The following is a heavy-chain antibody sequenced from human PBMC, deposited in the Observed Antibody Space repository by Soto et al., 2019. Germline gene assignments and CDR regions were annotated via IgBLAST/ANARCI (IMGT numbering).Heavy chain of an antibody. J-gene: IGHJ4*02. D-gene: IGHD3-10*01. Sequence: QVHLVQSGAEVKKPGASVKVSCKGSGYAFTTYGITWVRQAPGQGLEWMGWISAHSGNTNYAQKLQGRVTVTRDPAPSPAYMNLRILRSDDTAVYHCARGRYGDYWGQGALVTVSS. V-gene: IGHV1-18*01. CDR2: ISAHSGNT. CDR1: GYAFTTYG. CDR3: ARGRYGDY.